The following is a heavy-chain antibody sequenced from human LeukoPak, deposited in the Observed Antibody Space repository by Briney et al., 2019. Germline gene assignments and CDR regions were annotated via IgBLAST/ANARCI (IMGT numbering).Heavy chain of an antibody. CDR3: AKGGYCSSTICYTIGGPIDY. CDR2: IKRDGSVK. J-gene: IGHJ4*02. Sequence: PGGSLRLSCAASGFTFSSYWMSWVRQAPGKGLEWVANIKRDGSVKYYVGSVEGRFTISRDNDKNSLYLQMSSLRAEDTALYYCAKGGYCSSTICYTIGGPIDYWGQGTLVTVSS. V-gene: IGHV3-7*01. CDR1: GFTFSSYW. D-gene: IGHD2-2*01.